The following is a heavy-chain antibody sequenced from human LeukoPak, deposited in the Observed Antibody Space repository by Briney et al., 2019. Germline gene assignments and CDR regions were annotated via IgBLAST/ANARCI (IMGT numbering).Heavy chain of an antibody. Sequence: GSSVKVSCKASGGTFSSYAISWVRQAPGQGLEWMGGIIPIFGTANYAQKFQGRVTITADESTSTAYMELSSLRSEDTAVYYCARGVWQQLRLYYFGYWGQGTLVTVSS. J-gene: IGHJ4*02. CDR2: IIPIFGTA. V-gene: IGHV1-69*01. D-gene: IGHD6-13*01. CDR3: ARGVWQQLRLYYFGY. CDR1: GGTFSSYA.